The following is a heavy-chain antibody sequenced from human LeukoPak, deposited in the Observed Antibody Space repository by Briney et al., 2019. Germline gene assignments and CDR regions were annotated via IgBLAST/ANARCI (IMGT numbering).Heavy chain of an antibody. V-gene: IGHV3-23*01. CDR2: IGDRGGST. CDR3: AKGLGLVSPGDH. Sequence: GGSLRLSCAASGFSFSSYAMTWVRQAPGKGLEWVSAIGDRGGSTYYADSVKGRFTISRDNSMNTLYLQMNSLKAEDTALYYCAKGLGLVSPGDHWGQGTLVTVSS. D-gene: IGHD6-19*01. CDR1: GFSFSSYA. J-gene: IGHJ4*02.